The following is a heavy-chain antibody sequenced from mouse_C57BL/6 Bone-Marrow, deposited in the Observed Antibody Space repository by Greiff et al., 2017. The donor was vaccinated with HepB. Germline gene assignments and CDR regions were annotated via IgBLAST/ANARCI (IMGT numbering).Heavy chain of an antibody. CDR2: INYDGSST. D-gene: IGHD1-1*02. J-gene: IGHJ4*01. CDR1: GFTFSDYY. CDR3: ARLWPYAMDY. Sequence: EVQRVESEGGLVQPGSSMKLSCTASGFTFSDYYMAWVRQVPEKGLEWVANINYDGSSTYYLDSLKSRFIISRDNAKNILYLQMSSLKSEDTATYYCARLWPYAMDYWGQGTSVTVSS. V-gene: IGHV5-16*01.